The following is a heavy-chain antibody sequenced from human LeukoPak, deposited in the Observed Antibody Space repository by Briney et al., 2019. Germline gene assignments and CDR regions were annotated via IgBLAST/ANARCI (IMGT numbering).Heavy chain of an antibody. CDR2: IYTSGST. J-gene: IGHJ6*03. D-gene: IGHD1-14*01. V-gene: IGHV4-61*02. CDR1: GGSISSGSYY. Sequence: PSETLPLTCTVSGGSISSGSYYWSWIRQPAGKGLEWIGRIYTSGSTNYNPSLKSRVTISVDTSKNQFSLKLSSVTAADTAVYYCARDRKYYYHMDVWGKGTTVTVSS. CDR3: ARDRKYYYHMDV.